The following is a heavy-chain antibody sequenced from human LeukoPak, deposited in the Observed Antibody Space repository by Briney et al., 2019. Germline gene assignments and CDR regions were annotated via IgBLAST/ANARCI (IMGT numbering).Heavy chain of an antibody. CDR2: IYYSGNT. Sequence: SETLSLTCTVSGGSISSYYWSWIRQPPGKGLEWIGHIYYSGNTNYNPSLKSRVTISVDTSKNQFSLKLSSVTAADTAVYYCARGRGIAAAGNMWFDPWGQGTLVTVSS. D-gene: IGHD6-13*01. CDR1: GGSISSYY. J-gene: IGHJ5*02. V-gene: IGHV4-59*01. CDR3: ARGRGIAAAGNMWFDP.